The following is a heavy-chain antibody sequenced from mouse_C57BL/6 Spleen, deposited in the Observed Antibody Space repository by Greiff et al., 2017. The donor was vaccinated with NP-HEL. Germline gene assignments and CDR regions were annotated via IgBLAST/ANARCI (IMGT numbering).Heavy chain of an antibody. V-gene: IGHV5-17*01. CDR1: GFTFSDYG. D-gene: IGHD1-1*01. CDR2: ISSGSSTI. Sequence: EVMLVESGGGLVKPGGSLKLSCAASGFTFSDYGMHWVRQAPEKGLEWVAYISSGSSTIYYADTVKGRFTISRDNAKNTLFLQMTSLRSEDTAMYYCARVWGSSYEDYFDYWGQGTTLTVSS. CDR3: ARVWGSSYEDYFDY. J-gene: IGHJ2*01.